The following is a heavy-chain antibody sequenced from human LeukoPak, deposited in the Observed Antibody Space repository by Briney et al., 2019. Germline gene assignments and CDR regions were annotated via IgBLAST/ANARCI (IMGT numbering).Heavy chain of an antibody. Sequence: SETLSLTCTVSGGSISSSSYYWGWIRQPPGKGLEWIGSIYYSGSTYYNPSLKSRVTISVDTSKNQFSLKLSSVTAADTAVYYCARRLGETYYDFWSFDYWGQGTLVTVSS. CDR3: ARRLGETYYDFWSFDY. V-gene: IGHV4-39*01. D-gene: IGHD3-3*01. J-gene: IGHJ4*02. CDR1: GGSISSSSYY. CDR2: IYYSGST.